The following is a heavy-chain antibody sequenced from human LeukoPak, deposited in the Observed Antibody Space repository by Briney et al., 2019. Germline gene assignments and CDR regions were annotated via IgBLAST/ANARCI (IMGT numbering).Heavy chain of an antibody. CDR2: IYYSGST. J-gene: IGHJ1*01. D-gene: IGHD3-10*01. CDR1: GGSISSGDYY. V-gene: IGHV4-30-4*01. CDR3: ARAYYGSGSYRPAPFQH. Sequence: SETLSLTCTVSGGSISSGDYYWSWIRQPPGTGLEWIGYIYYSGSTYYSPSLKSRVTISVDTSKNQLSLKLSSVTAADTAVYYCARAYYGSGSYRPAPFQHWGQGTLVTVSS.